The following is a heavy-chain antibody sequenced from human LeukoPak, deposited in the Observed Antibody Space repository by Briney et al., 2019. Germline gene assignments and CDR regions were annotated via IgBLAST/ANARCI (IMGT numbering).Heavy chain of an antibody. CDR2: IYYSGST. CDR1: GGSISSYY. CDR3: ARHPYGDYVPYFDC. D-gene: IGHD4-17*01. J-gene: IGHJ4*02. V-gene: IGHV4-59*08. Sequence: AETLSLTCTVSGGSISSYYRNWIRQPPGKGLEWIGYIYYSGSTNYNPSLKRRLTISLETSKNQFSLQLSTVTGADTAAYYCARHPYGDYVPYFDCWGQGTLVTVSS.